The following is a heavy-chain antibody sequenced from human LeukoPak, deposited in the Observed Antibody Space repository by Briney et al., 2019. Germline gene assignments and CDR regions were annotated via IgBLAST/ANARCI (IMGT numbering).Heavy chain of an antibody. V-gene: IGHV3-30*02. CDR2: IVYDGSDT. D-gene: IGHD6-13*01. CDR1: GFTFSNYG. Sequence: GSLRLSCAASGFTFSNYGMHWVRQAPGKGLEWVAVIVYDGSDTYYADSVRGRFTISRDNSKNTVLLQMNSLRAEDTAVYYCAERDAAGLDYWGQGTLVTVSS. J-gene: IGHJ4*02. CDR3: AERDAAGLDY.